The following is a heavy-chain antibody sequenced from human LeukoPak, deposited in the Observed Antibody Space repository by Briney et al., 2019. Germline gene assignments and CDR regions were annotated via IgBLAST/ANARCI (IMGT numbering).Heavy chain of an antibody. Sequence: GGSLRLSCAASGFTFSSYAMHWDRQAPGKGLEWVAVISYDGSNKYYADSVKGRFTISRDNSKNTLYLQMNSLRAEDTAVYYCARGRDGYNPTPLGYWGQGTLVTVSS. CDR1: GFTFSSYA. J-gene: IGHJ4*02. V-gene: IGHV3-30*01. D-gene: IGHD5-24*01. CDR3: ARGRDGYNPTPLGY. CDR2: ISYDGSNK.